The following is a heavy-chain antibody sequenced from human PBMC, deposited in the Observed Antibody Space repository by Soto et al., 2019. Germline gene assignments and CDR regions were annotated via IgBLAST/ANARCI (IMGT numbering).Heavy chain of an antibody. CDR3: ARAGVVGATALDY. V-gene: IGHV6-1*01. Sequence: SQTLSLTCAISGDSVSSNTVAWNWIRQSPSRGLEWLGRTYYRSKWYDDYAESVKSRITINPDTSKNQFSLHLNSVTPEDTAVYYCARAGVVGATALDYWGQGTLVTVSS. J-gene: IGHJ4*02. D-gene: IGHD1-26*01. CDR1: GDSVSSNTVA. CDR2: TYYRSKWYD.